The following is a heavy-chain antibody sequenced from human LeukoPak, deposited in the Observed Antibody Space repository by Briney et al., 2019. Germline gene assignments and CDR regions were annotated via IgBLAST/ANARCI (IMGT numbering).Heavy chain of an antibody. V-gene: IGHV3-23*01. CDR3: AKTPEAALRFGVLEFDY. J-gene: IGHJ4*02. Sequence: GGSLRLSCAASGFTFSSYAMSWVRQAPGKGLEWVSAISGSGGSTYYADSVKGRFTISRDNSKNTLYLQMNSLRAEDTAVYYCAKTPEAALRFGVLEFDYWGQGTLVTVSS. CDR1: GFTFSSYA. CDR2: ISGSGGST. D-gene: IGHD3-3*01.